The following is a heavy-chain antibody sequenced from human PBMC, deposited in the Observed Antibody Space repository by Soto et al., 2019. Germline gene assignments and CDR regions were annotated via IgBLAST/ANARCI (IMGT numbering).Heavy chain of an antibody. V-gene: IGHV4-39*01. J-gene: IGHJ6*03. D-gene: IGHD3-10*01. Sequence: SETLSLTCTVSGGSISSSSYYWGWIRQPPGKGLEWIGSIYYSGSTYYNPSLKSRVTISVDTSKNQFSLKLSSVTAADTAVYYCASPIIHRGVLYYMDVWGKGTTVTVSS. CDR1: GGSISSSSYY. CDR3: ASPIIHRGVLYYMDV. CDR2: IYYSGST.